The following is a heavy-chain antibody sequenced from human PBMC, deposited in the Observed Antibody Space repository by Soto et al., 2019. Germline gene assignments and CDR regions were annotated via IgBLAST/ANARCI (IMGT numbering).Heavy chain of an antibody. CDR3: VKNSGWFNT. CDR2: SDGSGGIT. J-gene: IGHJ5*02. CDR1: GFTFGTTD. D-gene: IGHD3-10*01. V-gene: IGHV3-23*01. Sequence: QLLQSWGGLVQPGGSLTLSCAASGFTFGTTDMSWVRQAPGEGLEWVSTSDGSGGITYYADSVKGRFTISRDNSRNTVYLQMNSLRGDDTALYYCVKNSGWFNTWGQGALVTVSS.